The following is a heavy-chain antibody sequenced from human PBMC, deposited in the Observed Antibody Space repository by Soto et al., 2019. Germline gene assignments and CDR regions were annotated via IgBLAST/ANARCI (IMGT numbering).Heavy chain of an antibody. CDR3: AGMTTVPTGGY. CDR1: GGSFRSYT. CDR2: ITPTRGIE. D-gene: IGHD4-17*01. Sequence: QVQLVQSGAEVKKPGSSVKVSCKASGGSFRSYTMSWVRQAPGQGFEWMGRITPTRGIEDYAQNFQDRVTITADKSTSTVYMELSSLRSDDTAVYYCAGMTTVPTGGYWGQGTLVTVS. J-gene: IGHJ4*02. V-gene: IGHV1-69*02.